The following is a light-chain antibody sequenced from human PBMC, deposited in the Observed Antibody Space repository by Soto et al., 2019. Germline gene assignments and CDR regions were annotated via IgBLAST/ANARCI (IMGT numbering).Light chain of an antibody. CDR3: ETWDSNTRV. CDR1: SGHSSYI. V-gene: IGLV4-60*02. Sequence: QLVLTQSSSASASLGSSVKLTCTLSSGHSSYIIAWHQQQPGKATRYLMKLEGSGSYNKGSGVPDRFSGSSSGADRYLTISNPQFEDEADYYCETWDSNTRVFGGGTKLTVL. J-gene: IGLJ3*02. CDR2: LEGSGSY.